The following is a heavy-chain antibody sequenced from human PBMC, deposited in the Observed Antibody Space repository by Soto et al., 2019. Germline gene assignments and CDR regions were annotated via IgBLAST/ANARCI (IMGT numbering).Heavy chain of an antibody. CDR3: AKDRDRGYCSSTSCYVNDDAFDI. CDR2: ISWNSGSI. V-gene: IGHV3-9*01. CDR1: GFTFDDYA. Sequence: EVQLVESGGGLVQPGRSLRLSCAASGFTFDDYAMHWARQAPGKGLEWVSGISWNSGSIGYADSVKGRFTISRDNAKNSLYLQMNSLRAEDTALYYCAKDRDRGYCSSTSCYVNDDAFDIWGQGTMVTVSS. J-gene: IGHJ3*02. D-gene: IGHD2-2*03.